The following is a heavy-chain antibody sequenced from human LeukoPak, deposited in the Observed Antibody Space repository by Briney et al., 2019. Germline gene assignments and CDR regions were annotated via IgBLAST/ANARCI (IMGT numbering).Heavy chain of an antibody. CDR2: INPNSGGT. CDR1: GYTFTGYY. D-gene: IGHD1-26*01. J-gene: IGHJ6*02. CDR3: ARGDSGSYFYYYYGMDV. Sequence: ASVKVSCKASGYTFTGYYMHWVRQAPAQGLEWMGWINPNSGGTNYAQKFQGWVTMTRDTSISTAYMELSRLRSDDTAVYYCARGDSGSYFYYYYGMDVWGQGTTVTVSS. V-gene: IGHV1-2*04.